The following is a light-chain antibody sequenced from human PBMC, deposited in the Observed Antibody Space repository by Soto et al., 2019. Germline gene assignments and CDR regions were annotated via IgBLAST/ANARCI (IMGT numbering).Light chain of an antibody. CDR2: DAS. Sequence: DIQMTQSPSTLSASVGDRVTITCRASQSISNWLAWYQQKPGKAPKLLIYDASSLQSGVPSRFSGSGSGTEFTLTISSLRPDDFATYYCQQYNDYSAWTFGQGTKVDIK. CDR1: QSISNW. V-gene: IGKV1-5*01. CDR3: QQYNDYSAWT. J-gene: IGKJ1*01.